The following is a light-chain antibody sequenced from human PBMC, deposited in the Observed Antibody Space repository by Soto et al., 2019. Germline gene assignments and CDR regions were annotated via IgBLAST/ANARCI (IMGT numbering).Light chain of an antibody. CDR3: QTWGSGSVV. V-gene: IGLV4-69*01. CDR1: SGHSSYA. CDR2: LNSDGSH. Sequence: QLVLTQSPSASASLGASVKLTCTLSSGHSSYAIAWHQQQSEKGPRYLMKLNSDGSHSKGDGIPDRFSGSSSGAERYLTIAPLQSGGEADYFCQTWGSGSVVFGGGTKLTVL. J-gene: IGLJ2*01.